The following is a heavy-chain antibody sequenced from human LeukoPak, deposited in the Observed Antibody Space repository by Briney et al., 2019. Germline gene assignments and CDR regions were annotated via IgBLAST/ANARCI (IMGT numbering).Heavy chain of an antibody. D-gene: IGHD2-15*01. J-gene: IGHJ4*02. Sequence: SETLSLTCTVSGGSISSSSYYWGWIRQPPGKGLEWIGSIYYSGSTYYNPSLKSRVTISVDTSKNQFSLKLSSVTAADTAVYYCARLGYCGGGSCPPRYWGQGTLVTVSS. V-gene: IGHV4-39*07. CDR2: IYYSGST. CDR1: GGSISSSSYY. CDR3: ARLGYCGGGSCPPRY.